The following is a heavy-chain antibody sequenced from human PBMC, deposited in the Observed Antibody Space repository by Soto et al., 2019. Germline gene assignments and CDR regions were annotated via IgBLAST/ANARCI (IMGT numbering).Heavy chain of an antibody. Sequence: SETLSLTCTVSGGSISSGGYYWSWIRQHPGKGLEWIGYIYYSGSTYYNPSLKSRVTVSVDTSKNQFSLKLSSVTAADTAVYYCARGSYYPLFDYWGQGTLVTVSS. D-gene: IGHD1-26*01. CDR1: GGSISSGGYY. CDR3: ARGSYYPLFDY. CDR2: IYYSGST. J-gene: IGHJ4*02. V-gene: IGHV4-31*03.